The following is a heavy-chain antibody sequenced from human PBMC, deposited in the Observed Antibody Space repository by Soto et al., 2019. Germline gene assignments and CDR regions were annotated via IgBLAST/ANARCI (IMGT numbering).Heavy chain of an antibody. Sequence: QVQLQESGPGLVKPSQTLSLTCTVSGGSISSGGYYWSWIRQHPGKGLEWIGYIYYSGSTYYNPSLESRVTISVDTSKNQCSLKLSSVTAADTAVYYCARAGVVTKGYDAFDIWGQGTMVTVSS. CDR3: ARAGVVTKGYDAFDI. V-gene: IGHV4-31*03. CDR2: IYYSGST. CDR1: GGSISSGGYY. D-gene: IGHD2-21*02. J-gene: IGHJ3*02.